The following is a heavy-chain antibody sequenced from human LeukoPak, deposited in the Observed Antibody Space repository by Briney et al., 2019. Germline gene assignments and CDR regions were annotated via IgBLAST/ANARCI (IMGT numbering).Heavy chain of an antibody. CDR3: ASPGYGDEYYFDY. J-gene: IGHJ4*02. CDR1: GFTVSSNY. V-gene: IGHV3-53*05. D-gene: IGHD4-17*01. Sequence: PGGSLRLSCAASGFTVSSNYMSWVRQAPGKGLEWVSVIYSGGSTYYADSVKGRFTISRDNSKNTLYLQMNSLRAEDTAVYYCASPGYGDEYYFDYWGQGTLVTVSS. CDR2: IYSGGST.